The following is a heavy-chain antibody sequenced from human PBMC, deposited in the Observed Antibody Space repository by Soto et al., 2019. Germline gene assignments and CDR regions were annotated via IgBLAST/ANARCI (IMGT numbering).Heavy chain of an antibody. D-gene: IGHD3-10*01. Sequence: EVQLVESGGGLVQPGGSLRLSCAASGFTFSSYSMNWVRQSPGKGLEWVSYISSSSSTIYYADSVQGRFTISTDNAKNSLYLQRNSLRAEDTAVYYCARANYYGSPGDFDYWGQGTLVTVSS. V-gene: IGHV3-48*01. CDR1: GFTFSSYS. J-gene: IGHJ4*02. CDR3: ARANYYGSPGDFDY. CDR2: ISSSSSTI.